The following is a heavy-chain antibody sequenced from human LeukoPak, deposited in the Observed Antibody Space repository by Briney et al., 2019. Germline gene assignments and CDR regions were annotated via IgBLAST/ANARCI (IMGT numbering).Heavy chain of an antibody. J-gene: IGHJ3*02. D-gene: IGHD2-2*01. V-gene: IGHV5-51*01. CDR2: IYPGDSDI. Sequence: GESLKISCKGSGYSYTSYWIGWVRQMPGKGLEWMGIIYPGDSDITYSPSFQGQVTTSADKSISTAYLQWSSLKASDTAMYYCARRGYCSSTNCPRAFDIWGQGTMVTVSS. CDR3: ARRGYCSSTNCPRAFDI. CDR1: GYSYTSYW.